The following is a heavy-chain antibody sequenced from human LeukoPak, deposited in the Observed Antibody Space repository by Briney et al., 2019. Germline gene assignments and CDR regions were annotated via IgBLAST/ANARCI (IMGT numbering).Heavy chain of an antibody. V-gene: IGHV3-23*01. CDR1: GFTFTTYA. CDR3: ARWTDDDAFDI. J-gene: IGHJ3*02. CDR2: ISGSTGKT. Sequence: GGSLRLSCVASGFTFTTYAMSWVRQAPGKGLEWVSTISGSTGKTYYADSVKGRFTISRDNSKNTLYLQMNSLRAEDTAVYYCARWTDDDAFDIWGQGTMVTVSS. D-gene: IGHD3/OR15-3a*01.